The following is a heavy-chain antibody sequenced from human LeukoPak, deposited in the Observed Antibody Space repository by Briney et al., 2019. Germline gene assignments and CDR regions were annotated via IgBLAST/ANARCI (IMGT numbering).Heavy chain of an antibody. CDR1: GGSISSYY. V-gene: IGHV4-59*08. J-gene: IGHJ4*02. D-gene: IGHD6-13*01. Sequence: SETLSVTCTVSGGSISSYYWSWIRQPPGKGLEWIGYIYYSGSTNYNPSLKSRVTISVDTSKNQFSLKLSSVTAADTAVYYCARLSSGSSSWYDIDYWGQGTLVTVSS. CDR2: IYYSGST. CDR3: ARLSSGSSSWYDIDY.